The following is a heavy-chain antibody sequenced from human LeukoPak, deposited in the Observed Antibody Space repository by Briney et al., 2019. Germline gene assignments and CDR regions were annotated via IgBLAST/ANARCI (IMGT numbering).Heavy chain of an antibody. J-gene: IGHJ4*02. V-gene: IGHV3-7*01. Sequence: GGSLRLSCAASGFTFSSYWMTWVRQAPGKGLEWVANIKPDGSEKSYVDSVKGRFTISRDNAKNSLYLQMNSLRAEDTAVYYCARGDSSGYYYEGDRKSDYWGQGTLVTVSS. CDR3: ARGDSSGYYYEGDRKSDY. CDR1: GFTFSSYW. D-gene: IGHD3-22*01. CDR2: IKPDGSEK.